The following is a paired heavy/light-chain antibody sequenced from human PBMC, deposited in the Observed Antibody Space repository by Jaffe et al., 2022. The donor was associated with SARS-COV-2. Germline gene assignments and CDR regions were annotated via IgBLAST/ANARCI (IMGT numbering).Heavy chain of an antibody. D-gene: IGHD3-22*01. CDR1: GGSFSGYY. CDR2: INHSGST. CDR3: ARRSKYQSITMIVVGGIFDY. V-gene: IGHV4-34*01. Sequence: QVQLQQWGAGLLKPSETLSLTCAVYGGSFSGYYWSWIRQPPGKGLEWIGEINHSGSTNYNPSLKSRVTISVDTSKNQFSLKLSSVTAADTAVYYCARRSKYQSITMIVVGGIFDYWGQGTLVTVSS. J-gene: IGHJ4*02.
Light chain of an antibody. V-gene: IGKV2-28*01. J-gene: IGKJ3*01. CDR2: LGS. CDR1: QSLLHSNGYNY. Sequence: DIVMTQSPLSLPVTPGEPASISCRSSQSLLHSNGYNYLDWYLQKPGQSPQLLIYLGSNRASGVPDRFSGSGSGTDFTLKISRVEAEDVGVYYCMQALQTVTFGPGTKVDIK. CDR3: MQALQTVT.